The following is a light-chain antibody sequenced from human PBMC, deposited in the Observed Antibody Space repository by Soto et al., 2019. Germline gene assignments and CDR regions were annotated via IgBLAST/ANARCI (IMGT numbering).Light chain of an antibody. CDR1: QSVSGY. CDR3: QQRSSWPLT. CDR2: DTS. Sequence: ELVLTQSRATLSLSPGERATLSCRASQSVSGYLAWYQQRPGQTPSLLIYDTSNRATGVPTRFSGSGSGTDFTLTITDLEPEDFAVYYCQQRSSWPLTFGGGTKVDIK. V-gene: IGKV3-11*01. J-gene: IGKJ4*01.